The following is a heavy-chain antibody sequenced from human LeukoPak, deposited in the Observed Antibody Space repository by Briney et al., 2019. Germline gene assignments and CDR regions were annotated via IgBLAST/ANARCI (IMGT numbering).Heavy chain of an antibody. CDR2: ISSSSSYI. CDR1: GFTFSSHG. J-gene: IGHJ3*02. CDR3: ARDGSGYDDAFDI. Sequence: GGSLRLSCAASGFTFSSHGMSWVRQAPGKGLEWVSSISSSSSYIYYADSVKGRFTISRDNARNSLYLQMNSLRAEDTAVYYCARDGSGYDDAFDIWGQGTMVTVSS. V-gene: IGHV3-21*01. D-gene: IGHD3-10*01.